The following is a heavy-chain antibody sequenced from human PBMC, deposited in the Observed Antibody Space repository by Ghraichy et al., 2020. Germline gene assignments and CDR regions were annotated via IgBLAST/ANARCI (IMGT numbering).Heavy chain of an antibody. CDR2: INPSGGST. CDR3: ARDRRVVVAATLSWFDP. V-gene: IGHV1-46*01. CDR1: GYTFTSYY. J-gene: IGHJ5*02. D-gene: IGHD2-15*01. Sequence: ASVKVSCKASGYTFTSYYMHWVRQAPGQGLEWMGIINPSGGSTSYAQKFQGRVTMTRDTSTSTVYMELSSLRSEDTAVYYCARDRRVVVAATLSWFDPWGQGTLVTVSS.